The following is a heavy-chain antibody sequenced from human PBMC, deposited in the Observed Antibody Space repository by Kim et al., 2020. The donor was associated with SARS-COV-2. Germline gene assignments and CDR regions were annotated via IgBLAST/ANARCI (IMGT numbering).Heavy chain of an antibody. J-gene: IGHJ4*02. Sequence: SETLSLTCAVYGGSFSGYYWSWIRQPPGKGLEWIGEINHSGSTNYNPSLKSRVTISVDTSKNQFSLKLSSVTAADTAVYYCARTSNDYGDLYFDYWGQG. V-gene: IGHV4-34*01. D-gene: IGHD4-17*01. CDR2: INHSGST. CDR1: GGSFSGYY. CDR3: ARTSNDYGDLYFDY.